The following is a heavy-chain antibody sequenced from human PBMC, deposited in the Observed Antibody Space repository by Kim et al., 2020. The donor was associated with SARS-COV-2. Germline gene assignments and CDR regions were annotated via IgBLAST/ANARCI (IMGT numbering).Heavy chain of an antibody. CDR3: ARRNSGWNDAFDV. Sequence: YNPALKSRLTISVDTSKKQFSLKLSSVSAADTAMYYCARRNSGWNDAFDVWGQGTMVTVSS. V-gene: IGHV4-39*01. J-gene: IGHJ3*01. D-gene: IGHD6-19*01.